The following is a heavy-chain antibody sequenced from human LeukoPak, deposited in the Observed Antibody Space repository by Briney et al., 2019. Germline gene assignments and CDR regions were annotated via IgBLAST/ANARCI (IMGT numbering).Heavy chain of an antibody. D-gene: IGHD3-10*02. CDR3: ARGSGYYYVRPFDY. V-gene: IGHV4-34*01. CDR2: INHSGST. Sequence: SETLSLTCAVYGGSFSGYYWSWIRQPPGKGLEWIGEINHSGSTNYNPSLKSRVTISVDMSKNQFSLKLSSVTAADTAVYYCARGSGYYYVRPFDYWGQGTLVTVSS. J-gene: IGHJ4*02. CDR1: GGSFSGYY.